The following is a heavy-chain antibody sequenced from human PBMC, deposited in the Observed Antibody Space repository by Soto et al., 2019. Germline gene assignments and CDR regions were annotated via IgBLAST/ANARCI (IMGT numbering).Heavy chain of an antibody. J-gene: IGHJ4*02. D-gene: IGHD6-19*01. V-gene: IGHV1-2*02. Sequence: ASVKVSCKASGYMFTGFYLHRVRQAPGQGLEWMGWINPNNGVTTYAKNFQGRVTMTRDSSISTAYMELSSLRSDDTAVYFCAAAAIPVAGRHPDFWGQGTVVTVSS. CDR2: INPNNGVT. CDR1: GYMFTGFY. CDR3: AAAAIPVAGRHPDF.